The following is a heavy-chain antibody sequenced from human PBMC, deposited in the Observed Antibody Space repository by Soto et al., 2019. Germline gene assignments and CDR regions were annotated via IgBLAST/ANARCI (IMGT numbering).Heavy chain of an antibody. CDR1: GFSFSTYS. V-gene: IGHV3-21*01. CDR3: AREETAWPLAYGLDV. D-gene: IGHD2-21*02. CDR2: IGRRSDI. J-gene: IGHJ6*02. Sequence: GSLRLSCEASGFSFSTYSMHWVRQAPGKGLEWVSSIGRRSDIYYADSVKGRFTVSRDNAKNSVSLQMNSLRDEDTAVYYCAREETAWPLAYGLDVWGQGTTVTVSS.